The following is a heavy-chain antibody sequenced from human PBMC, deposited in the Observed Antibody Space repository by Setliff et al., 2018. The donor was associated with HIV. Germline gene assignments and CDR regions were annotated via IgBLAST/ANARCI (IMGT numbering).Heavy chain of an antibody. CDR2: IYPGDSDT. CDR1: GYSFTSYW. V-gene: IGHV5-51*01. J-gene: IGHJ5*02. D-gene: IGHD3-22*01. CDR3: ARRGYYDSSGYYNWFDP. Sequence: GESLKISCKCSGYSFTSYWIGWVRQRPGKGLEWMGIIYPGDSDTRYSPSFQGQVTISADKSISTAYLQWSSLKASDTAMYYCARRGYYDSSGYYNWFDPWGQGTLVTVSS.